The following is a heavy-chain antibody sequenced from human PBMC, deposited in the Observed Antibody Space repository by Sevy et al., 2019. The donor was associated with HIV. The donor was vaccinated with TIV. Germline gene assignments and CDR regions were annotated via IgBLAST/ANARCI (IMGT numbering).Heavy chain of an antibody. J-gene: IGHJ4*02. CDR2: LSFGCGEI. CDR3: AREGCTKPHDY. V-gene: IGHV3-23*01. Sequence: GGSLRLSCVASGFTFSKYSMSWVRQPPGKGLEWVSTLSFGCGEINHADSVKGGFTITRDNSKNSLYLQMNNLRAEDTAVYYCAREGCTKPHDYWGQGTLVTVSS. CDR1: GFTFSKYS. D-gene: IGHD2-8*01.